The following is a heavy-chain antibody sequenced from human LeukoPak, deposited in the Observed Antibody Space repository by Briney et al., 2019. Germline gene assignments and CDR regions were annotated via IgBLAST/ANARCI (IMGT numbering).Heavy chain of an antibody. J-gene: IGHJ3*02. CDR1: GFTFSSYA. Sequence: GGSLRLSCAASGFTFSSYAMHWVRQAPGKGLEWVAVISYDGSNKYYADSVKGRFTISRDNSKNTLYLQMNSLRAEDTAVYYCARDDTAMADDAFDIWGQGTMVTVSS. CDR2: ISYDGSNK. V-gene: IGHV3-30-3*01. CDR3: ARDDTAMADDAFDI. D-gene: IGHD5-18*01.